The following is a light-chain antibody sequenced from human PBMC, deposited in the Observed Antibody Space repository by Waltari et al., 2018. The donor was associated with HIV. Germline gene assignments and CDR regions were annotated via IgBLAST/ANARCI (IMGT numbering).Light chain of an antibody. CDR1: KLGDKY. V-gene: IGLV3-1*01. Sequence: SYELTQPPSVSVSPGQTASITSSGDKLGDKYACWYQQKPGQSPVLVIDQGTKRPSGIPERSSGSNSGNTGTLTISGTQTLDEADYYCQAWDNSTVVFGGGTKLTVL. CDR2: QGT. J-gene: IGLJ2*01. CDR3: QAWDNSTVV.